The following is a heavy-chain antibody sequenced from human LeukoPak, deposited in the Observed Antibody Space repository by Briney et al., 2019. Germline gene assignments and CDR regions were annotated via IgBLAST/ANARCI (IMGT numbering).Heavy chain of an antibody. CDR2: IYTSGST. D-gene: IGHD6-13*01. V-gene: IGHV4-4*07. CDR1: GYSISRGYY. Sequence: SETLSLTCGVSGYSISRGYYWSWIRQPAGKGLEWIGRIYTSGSTNYNPSLKSRVTMSVDTSKNQFSLKLSSVTAADTAVYYCASRAAAGYYYMDVWGKGTTVTVSS. CDR3: ASRAAAGYYYMDV. J-gene: IGHJ6*03.